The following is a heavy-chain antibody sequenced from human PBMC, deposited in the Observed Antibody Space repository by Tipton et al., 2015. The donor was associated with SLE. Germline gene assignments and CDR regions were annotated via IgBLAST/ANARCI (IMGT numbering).Heavy chain of an antibody. J-gene: IGHJ4*02. CDR2: IDPSDSYT. V-gene: IGHV5-10-1*01. Sequence: QLVQSGPEVKKPGESLKISCKGSGYSFTSYWISWVRQMPGKGLEWMGRIDPSDSYTNYSPSFQGHVTISADKSISTAYLQWSSLKASDTAMYYCARTIFGVVTSFDYWGQGTLVTVSS. D-gene: IGHD3-3*01. CDR1: GYSFTSYW. CDR3: ARTIFGVVTSFDY.